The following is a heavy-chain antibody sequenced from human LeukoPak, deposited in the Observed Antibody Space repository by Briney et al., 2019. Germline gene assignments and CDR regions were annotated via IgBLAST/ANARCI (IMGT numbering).Heavy chain of an antibody. CDR2: TKSDGSSI. CDR3: ARDGLWSSFDY. CDR1: GFAFSNYW. J-gene: IGHJ4*02. D-gene: IGHD4/OR15-4a*01. Sequence: PGGSLRLSCSASGFAFSNYWMHWVRQAPGKGLVWVSRTKSDGSSISYADSVKGRFTISRDNAKNTLYLHMNSLRAEDTAVYYCARDGLWSSFDYWGQGILVTVSS. V-gene: IGHV3-74*01.